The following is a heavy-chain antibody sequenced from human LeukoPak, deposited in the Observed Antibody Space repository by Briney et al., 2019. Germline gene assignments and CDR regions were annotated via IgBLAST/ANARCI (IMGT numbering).Heavy chain of an antibody. Sequence: GGSLRLSCAASGFTFSSYAMSWVRQAPGKGLEWVSAISGSGGSTYYADSVKGRFTISRDNSKNTLYLQMNSLRAEDTAVYSCARDRNYYASSGYYGIDYWGQGTLVTVSS. J-gene: IGHJ4*02. CDR2: ISGSGGST. D-gene: IGHD3-22*01. V-gene: IGHV3-23*01. CDR1: GFTFSSYA. CDR3: ARDRNYYASSGYYGIDY.